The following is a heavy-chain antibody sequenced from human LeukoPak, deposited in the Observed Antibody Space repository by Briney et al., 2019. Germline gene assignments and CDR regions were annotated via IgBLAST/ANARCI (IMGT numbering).Heavy chain of an antibody. CDR1: GYSFTSYW. D-gene: IGHD2-8*01. CDR2: IYLGDSDT. J-gene: IGHJ4*02. Sequence: GESLKISCKGSGYSFTSYWIGWVRQMPGKGLEWMGIIYLGDSDTRYSPSFQGQVTISADKSISTAYLQWSSLKASDTAMYYCARGAMLYDYILDYWGQGTLVTVSS. V-gene: IGHV5-51*01. CDR3: ARGAMLYDYILDY.